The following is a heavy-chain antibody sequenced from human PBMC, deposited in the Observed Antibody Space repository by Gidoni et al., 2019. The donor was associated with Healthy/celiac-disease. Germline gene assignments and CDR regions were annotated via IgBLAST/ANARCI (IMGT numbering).Heavy chain of an antibody. CDR3: ARGPPRDNYEILTGFDY. J-gene: IGHJ4*02. Sequence: QVQLQASGPGLVNPSETLSLTSTVSGCSISSYYWSWIRQPPGKGLEWIGYIDYSGSTTYNPSHKSRVTISVDTSKNQFTLKLSSVTAADTAVYYWARGPPRDNYEILTGFDYWGQGTLVTVSS. D-gene: IGHD3-9*01. CDR1: GCSISSYY. V-gene: IGHV4-59*01. CDR2: IDYSGST.